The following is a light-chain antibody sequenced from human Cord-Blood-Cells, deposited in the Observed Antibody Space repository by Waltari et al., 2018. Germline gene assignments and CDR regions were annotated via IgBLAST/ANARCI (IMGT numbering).Light chain of an antibody. CDR1: QSVSSSY. CDR3: QQYGSSPRT. CDR2: GAS. V-gene: IGKV3-20*01. J-gene: IGKJ1*01. Sequence: IVLTQSPVPLSLSPGERATLSCRASQSVSSSYLAWYQQKPGQAPRLLIYGASSRATGIPDRFSGSGSGTDFTLTISRLEPEDFAAYYCQQYGSSPRTFGQGTKVEIK.